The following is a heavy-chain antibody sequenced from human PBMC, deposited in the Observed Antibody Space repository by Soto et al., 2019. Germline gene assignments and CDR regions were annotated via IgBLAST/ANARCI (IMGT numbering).Heavy chain of an antibody. Sequence: QLQLQESGPGLVKPSETLSLTCTVSGGSISSSSYYWGWIRQPPGKGLEWIGSIYYSGSTYYNPSLKSRVTISVDTSKNQFSLKLSSVTAADTAVYYSARRGYCSGGSCYPDRNFDYWGQGTLVTVSS. D-gene: IGHD2-15*01. V-gene: IGHV4-39*01. J-gene: IGHJ4*02. CDR1: GGSISSSSYY. CDR3: ARRGYCSGGSCYPDRNFDY. CDR2: IYYSGST.